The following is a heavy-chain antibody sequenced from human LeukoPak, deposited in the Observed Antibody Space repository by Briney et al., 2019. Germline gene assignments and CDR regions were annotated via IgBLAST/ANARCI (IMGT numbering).Heavy chain of an antibody. CDR1: GFTFSSYW. V-gene: IGHV3-7*01. CDR3: ARSITSADGY. Sequence: GGSLRLSCAASGFTFSSYWMTWVRQAPGKGLEWVASITQDGSEKSYVDSVKGRFTISRDNVKSSLYLQMNSLRAEDTAVYYCARSITSADGYWGQGTLVTVSS. D-gene: IGHD3-10*01. CDR2: ITQDGSEK. J-gene: IGHJ4*02.